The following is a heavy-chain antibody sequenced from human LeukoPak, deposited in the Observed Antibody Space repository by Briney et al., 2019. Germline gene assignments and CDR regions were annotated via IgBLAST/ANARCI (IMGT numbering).Heavy chain of an antibody. CDR1: GFTFSSYS. Sequence: GGSLRLSCAASGFTFSSYSMNWVRQAPGKGLGWVSLISSSRSYIYYADSVKGRFTISRDNAKNSLYLQMNSLRAEDTAVYYCARLSSGDAFDIWGQGTMVTVSS. D-gene: IGHD3-22*01. V-gene: IGHV3-21*01. CDR3: ARLSSGDAFDI. J-gene: IGHJ3*02. CDR2: ISSSRSYI.